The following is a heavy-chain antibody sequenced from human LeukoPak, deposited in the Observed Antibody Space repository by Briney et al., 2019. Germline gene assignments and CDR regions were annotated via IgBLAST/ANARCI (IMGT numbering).Heavy chain of an antibody. J-gene: IGHJ4*02. CDR1: GGSISSGGYS. D-gene: IGHD6-13*01. Sequence: SETLSLTCAVSGGSISSGGYSWSWIRQPPGKGLEWIGYIYHSGSTYYSPSLKSRVTISVDRSKNQFSLKLSSVTAADTAVYYCARGGRAARATLDYWGQGTLVTVSS. CDR2: IYHSGST. V-gene: IGHV4-30-2*01. CDR3: ARGGRAARATLDY.